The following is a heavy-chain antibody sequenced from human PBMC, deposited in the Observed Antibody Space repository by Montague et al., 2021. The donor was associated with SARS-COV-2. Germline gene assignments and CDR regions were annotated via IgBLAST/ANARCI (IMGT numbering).Heavy chain of an antibody. Sequence: SETLSLTCTVSGGSISSRSYYWGWIRQPPGKGLEWIGSIYYSGSTYYNPSLKSRVTISVDTSKNQFSLKLGSVTAADTAVYYCARHWIIMIVVVIKGGWFDPRGPGTLVTVPP. V-gene: IGHV4-39*01. CDR3: ARHWIIMIVVVIKGGWFDP. J-gene: IGHJ5*02. CDR1: GGSISSRSYY. D-gene: IGHD3-22*01. CDR2: IYYSGST.